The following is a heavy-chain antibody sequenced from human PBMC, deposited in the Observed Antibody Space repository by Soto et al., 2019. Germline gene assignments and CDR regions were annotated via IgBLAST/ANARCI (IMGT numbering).Heavy chain of an antibody. V-gene: IGHV1-18*04. CDR2: ISAYNGNT. CDR1: GYTFTSYG. D-gene: IGHD5-18*01. J-gene: IGHJ6*04. Sequence: ASVTVSCKASGYTFTSYGISWVRQAPGQGLEWMGWISAYNGNTNYAQKLQGRVTMTTDTSTSTAYMELRSLRSDDTAVYYCARGRGRGYSYGGSLNTYYYGMDVWGKGTTVTVSS. CDR3: ARGRGRGYSYGGSLNTYYYGMDV.